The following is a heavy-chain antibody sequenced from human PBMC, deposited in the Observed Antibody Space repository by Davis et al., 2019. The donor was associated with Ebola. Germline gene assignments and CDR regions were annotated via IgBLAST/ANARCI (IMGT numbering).Heavy chain of an antibody. D-gene: IGHD4/OR15-4a*01. J-gene: IGHJ6*03. CDR1: GFTFNRFG. V-gene: IGHV3-30*18. Sequence: PGGSLRLSCAASGFTFNRFGVHWVRQAPGKGLEWVAVISYDGSYAEYAGSVKGRFTISRDNSKDTLYLEMNSLRADDTAVYFCAKDYDYGYYYYMDVWGNGTTVTVSS. CDR2: ISYDGSYA. CDR3: AKDYDYGYYYYMDV.